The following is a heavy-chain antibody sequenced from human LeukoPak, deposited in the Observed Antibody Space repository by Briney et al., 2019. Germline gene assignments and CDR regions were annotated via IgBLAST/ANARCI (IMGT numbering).Heavy chain of an antibody. D-gene: IGHD3-9*01. CDR2: ITISSNFI. CDR3: ARDGHGDGFLAGYSYFGMDV. Sequence: PGGSLRLSCAASGFSLSSYSMNWVRQAPGKGLEWVSSITISSNFIYYADPVKGRFTISRDNAKSSPFLQMNSLRAEDTAVYFCARDGHGDGFLAGYSYFGMDVWGQGTTVTVSS. CDR1: GFSLSSYS. J-gene: IGHJ6*02. V-gene: IGHV3-21*01.